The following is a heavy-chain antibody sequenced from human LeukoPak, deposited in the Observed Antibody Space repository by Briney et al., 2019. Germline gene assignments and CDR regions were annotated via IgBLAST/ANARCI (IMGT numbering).Heavy chain of an antibody. CDR3: AKAGNIRFDY. J-gene: IGHJ4*02. D-gene: IGHD2/OR15-2a*01. CDR2: ISGRDGST. Sequence: PGGSLRLSCAASGFIFNTNAMTWVRQAPGKGLEWLSYISGRDGSTYYADSVKGRFTISRDNSKNTLYLQMNSLRAGDTAIYYCAKAGNIRFDYWGQGTLVTVSS. CDR1: GFIFNTNA. V-gene: IGHV3-23*01.